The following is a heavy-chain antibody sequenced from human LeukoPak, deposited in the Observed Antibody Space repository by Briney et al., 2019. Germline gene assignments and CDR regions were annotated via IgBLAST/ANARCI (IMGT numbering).Heavy chain of an antibody. Sequence: SETLSLTCAAYGGSFSGYYWSWIRQPPGKGLEWIGEINHSGSTNYNPYLESPVNISVDTSKNQSSLKLSPATAADTAVYYCARTRVPLHPWFDPWGQGTLVTVSS. D-gene: IGHD5-24*01. V-gene: IGHV4-34*01. CDR3: ARTRVPLHPWFDP. CDR1: GGSFSGYY. J-gene: IGHJ5*02. CDR2: INHSGST.